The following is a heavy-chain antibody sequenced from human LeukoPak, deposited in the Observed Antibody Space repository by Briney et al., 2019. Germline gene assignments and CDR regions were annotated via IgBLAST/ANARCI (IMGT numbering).Heavy chain of an antibody. CDR1: GFTFRNYG. J-gene: IGHJ4*02. Sequence: PGGSLRLSCAASGFTFRNYGMHWVRQAPGKGLEWVAVISYGGNYKFYADSVKGRFTISRDTSKNTLYLQMNSLRTEDTAMYYCAKADSSDWYNLGFWGQGTLVTVST. CDR3: AKADSSDWYNLGF. V-gene: IGHV3-30*18. D-gene: IGHD6-19*01. CDR2: ISYGGNYK.